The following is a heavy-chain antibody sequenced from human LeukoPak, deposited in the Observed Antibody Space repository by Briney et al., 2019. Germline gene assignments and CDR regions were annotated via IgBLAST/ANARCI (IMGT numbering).Heavy chain of an antibody. D-gene: IGHD5-18*01. CDR1: GYTFTGYY. CDR2: FDPEDDET. Sequence: ASVKVSCKASGYTFTGYYMHWVRQAPGKGLEWMGGFDPEDDETIYAQKFQGRVTMTEDTSTDTAYMELSSLRSEDTAVYYCATGQLWQGYFDYWGQGTLVTVSS. CDR3: ATGQLWQGYFDY. V-gene: IGHV1-24*01. J-gene: IGHJ4*02.